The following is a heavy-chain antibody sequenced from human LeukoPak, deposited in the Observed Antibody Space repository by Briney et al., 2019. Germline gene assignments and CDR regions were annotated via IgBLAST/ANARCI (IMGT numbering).Heavy chain of an antibody. CDR3: ARVSYNRRGSNPPDY. V-gene: IGHV1-2*02. D-gene: IGHD5-24*01. J-gene: IGHJ4*02. CDR1: GYTFTGYY. CDR2: INPNSGGT. Sequence: GASVKVSCKASGYTFTGYYMHWVRQAPGQGLEWMGWINPNSGGTNYAQKFQGRVTMTRDTSISTAYMELSRLRSDDTAVYYCARVSYNRRGSNPPDYWGQGTLVTVSS.